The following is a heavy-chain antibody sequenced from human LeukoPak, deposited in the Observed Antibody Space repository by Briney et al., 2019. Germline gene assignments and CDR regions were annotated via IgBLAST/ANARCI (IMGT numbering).Heavy chain of an antibody. V-gene: IGHV1-69*13. CDR3: ARGQFYDYYDSSGYYYPFDY. J-gene: IGHJ4*02. CDR2: IIPIFGTA. Sequence: GASVKVSCKASGGTFSSYAISWVRQAPGQGLEWMGGIIPIFGTANYAQEFQGRVTITADESTSTAYMELSSLRSEDTAVYYCARGQFYDYYDSSGYYYPFDYWGQGTLVTVSS. CDR1: GGTFSSYA. D-gene: IGHD3-22*01.